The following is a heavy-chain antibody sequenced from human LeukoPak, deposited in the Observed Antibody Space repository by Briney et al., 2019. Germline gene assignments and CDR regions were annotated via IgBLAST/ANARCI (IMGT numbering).Heavy chain of an antibody. CDR2: IYTSGST. CDR3: ARGRWFGEFFDP. D-gene: IGHD3-10*01. J-gene: IGHJ5*02. V-gene: IGHV4-4*07. Sequence: ETLSLTCTVSGGSISSYYWSWIRQPAGKGLEGIGRIYTSGSTNYNPSLKSRVTMSVDTSKNQFSLKLSSVTAADTAVYYCARGRWFGEFFDPWGQGTLVTVSS. CDR1: GGSISSYY.